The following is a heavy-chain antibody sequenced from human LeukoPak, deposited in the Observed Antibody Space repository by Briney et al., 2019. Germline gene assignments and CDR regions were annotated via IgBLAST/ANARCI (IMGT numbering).Heavy chain of an antibody. CDR2: INPSGGST. Sequence: GASVKVSCKASGYTFTGYYMHWVRQAPGQGFEWMGVINPSGGSTSYAQKFQGRVTMTRDTSTSTVYMELSSLRSEDTAVYYCARVTPGIAAAGSLFEYWGQGTLVTVSS. CDR3: ARVTPGIAAAGSLFEY. CDR1: GYTFTGYY. D-gene: IGHD6-13*01. J-gene: IGHJ4*02. V-gene: IGHV1-46*01.